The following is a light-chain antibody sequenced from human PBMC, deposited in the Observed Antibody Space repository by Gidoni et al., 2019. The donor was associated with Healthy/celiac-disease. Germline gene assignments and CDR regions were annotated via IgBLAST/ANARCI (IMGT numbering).Light chain of an antibody. CDR1: QSVSSSY. Sequence: PGERVTLSCRASQSVSSSYLTWYQQKPGQAPRLLIYGASTRATSIPARFSGSGSGTDFTLTISSLQPEDFAVYYCQQDYNLPRLTFXGXTKVEIK. V-gene: IGKV3D-7*01. J-gene: IGKJ4*01. CDR3: QQDYNLPRLT. CDR2: GAS.